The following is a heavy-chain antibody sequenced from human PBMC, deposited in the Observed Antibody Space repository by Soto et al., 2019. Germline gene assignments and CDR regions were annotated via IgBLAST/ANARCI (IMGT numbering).Heavy chain of an antibody. V-gene: IGHV3-53*01. D-gene: IGHD6-19*01. Sequence: GGSLRLSCAASGFTVSSNYMSWVRQAPGKGLEWVSVIYSGGSTYYADSVKGRFTISRDNSKNTLYLQMNSLRAEDTAVYYCARRSSGWKQKKYYYYGMDVWGQGTTVTVSS. CDR2: IYSGGST. J-gene: IGHJ6*02. CDR1: GFTVSSNY. CDR3: ARRSSGWKQKKYYYYGMDV.